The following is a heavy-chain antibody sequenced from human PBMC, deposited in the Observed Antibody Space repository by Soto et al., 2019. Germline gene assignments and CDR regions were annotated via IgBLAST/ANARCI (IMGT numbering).Heavy chain of an antibody. CDR1: GFTFSSYS. Sequence: NPGGSLRLSCAASGFTFSSYSMNWVRQAPGKGLEWVSSISSSSSYIYYADSVKGRFTISRDNAKNSLYLQMNSLRAEDTAVYYCARGLIVVVPAAISNWGQGTLVTVSS. D-gene: IGHD2-2*01. CDR2: ISSSSSYI. V-gene: IGHV3-21*01. CDR3: ARGLIVVVPAAISN. J-gene: IGHJ4*02.